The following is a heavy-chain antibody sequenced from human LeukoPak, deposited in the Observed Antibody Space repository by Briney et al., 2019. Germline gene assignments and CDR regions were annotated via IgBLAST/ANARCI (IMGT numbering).Heavy chain of an antibody. V-gene: IGHV3-23*01. D-gene: IGHD2-2*01. CDR3: AKRGEVGPRFGSTNTDSYFDY. CDR2: ISGSGGST. J-gene: IGHJ4*02. Sequence: PGGSLRLSCAASGTVVSNSYMNWVRQAPGKGLEWVSAISGSGGSTYYADSVKGRFTISRDNSKNTLYLQMNSLRAEDTAVYYCAKRGEVGPRFGSTNTDSYFDYWGQGTLVTVSS. CDR1: GTVVSNSY.